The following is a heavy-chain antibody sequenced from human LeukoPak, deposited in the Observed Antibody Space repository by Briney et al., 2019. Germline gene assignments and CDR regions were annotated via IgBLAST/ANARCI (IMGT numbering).Heavy chain of an antibody. Sequence: GASVKLSCKASGSTFTGYYMHWVRQAPGQRLEWMGSIHPNSGGTNYAQKFQGRGTMTRDTSISTAYMELSRLRSDDTAVYYCAASPYGCGGDCFFDYWGQGTLVTVSS. CDR1: GSTFTGYY. CDR2: IHPNSGGT. V-gene: IGHV1-2*02. J-gene: IGHJ4*02. CDR3: AASPYGCGGDCFFDY. D-gene: IGHD2-21*02.